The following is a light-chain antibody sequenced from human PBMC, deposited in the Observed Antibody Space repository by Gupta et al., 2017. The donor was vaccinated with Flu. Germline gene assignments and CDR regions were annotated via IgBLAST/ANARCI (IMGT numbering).Light chain of an antibody. V-gene: IGKV3-15*01. CDR2: RAS. Sequence: GERATLSCRASQFITNNLAWYQQKPGQSPRLLIYRASTRATGIPARFSGRGSGTEFTLTISSRQSEDFAVYYCQQYNNWLVTFGQGTRLEIK. CDR1: QFITNN. J-gene: IGKJ5*01. CDR3: QQYNNWLVT.